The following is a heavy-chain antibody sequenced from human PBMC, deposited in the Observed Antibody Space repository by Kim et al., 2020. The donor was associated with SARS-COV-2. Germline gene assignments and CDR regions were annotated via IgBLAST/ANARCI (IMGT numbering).Heavy chain of an antibody. CDR1: GGSPTSYS. J-gene: IGHJ4*02. D-gene: IGHD1-26*01. Sequence: SETLSLTCTVSGGSPTSYSWSWFRQSPGRELEWLGYIYHSGTTKYLPSLKGRATISADTSKSQFSLTLTSVTAADSAVYFCARGAGAPDKWGQGILVNVS. CDR2: IYHSGTT. V-gene: IGHV4-59*08. CDR3: ARGAGAPDK.